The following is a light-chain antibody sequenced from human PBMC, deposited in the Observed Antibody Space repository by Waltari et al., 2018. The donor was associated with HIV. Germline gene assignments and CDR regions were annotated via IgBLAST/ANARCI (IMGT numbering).Light chain of an antibody. CDR1: ALGHKH. Sequence: SSGLTQPPSVSVSAGQPASITCSGHALGHKHVSWYQHKPGQAPVLRLHKDTERHSGISERFSGSNSGNTATLNIRGAQATYEAEYFCQALATWDSTSGGVFGTGTRVTVL. CDR3: QALATWDSTSGGV. CDR2: KDT. J-gene: IGLJ1*01. V-gene: IGLV3-1*01.